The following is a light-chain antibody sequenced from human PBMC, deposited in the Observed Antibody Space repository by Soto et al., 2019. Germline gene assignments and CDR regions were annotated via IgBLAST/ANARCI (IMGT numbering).Light chain of an antibody. V-gene: IGKV3-15*01. CDR2: GAS. CDR3: QQYYNWPPMYT. J-gene: IGKJ2*01. CDR1: QSVSTN. Sequence: EMVMTQSPATLSVSPGERATLSCRASQSVSTNLAWYQHKPGQPPRLLFYGASTRATSIPARFSGSASGTEFTLTIGSLQSEDFAVYYCQQYYNWPPMYTFGQGTKLEIK.